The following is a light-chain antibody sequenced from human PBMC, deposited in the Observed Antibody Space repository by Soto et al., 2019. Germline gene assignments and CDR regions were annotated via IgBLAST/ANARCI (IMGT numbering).Light chain of an antibody. CDR3: SSYTTSSTYV. CDR2: DVS. CDR1: SSDVGGYNY. J-gene: IGLJ1*01. Sequence: QSVLTQPASVSGSSGQSITISCTGTSSDVGGYNYVSWYQQHPGKAPKLMIYDVSNRPSGVSNRFSGSQSGNTASLTISGLQAEDEADYYCSSYTTSSTYVFGTGTKVTVL. V-gene: IGLV2-14*01.